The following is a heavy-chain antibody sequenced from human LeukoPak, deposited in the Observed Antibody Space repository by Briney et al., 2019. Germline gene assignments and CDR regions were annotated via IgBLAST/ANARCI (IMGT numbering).Heavy chain of an antibody. J-gene: IGHJ1*01. CDR1: GFTVSSNY. CDR2: IYSGGST. CDR3: ANNDRRSWSEYVHH. Sequence: GGSLRLFCAASGFTVSSNYVSWVSQAPGKGLEWVSVIYSGGSTYYADSVKGRFTISRDNSKNTLYLQMNSLRAEDTAVYYCANNDRRSWSEYVHHWGQGTLVTVSS. D-gene: IGHD6-13*01. V-gene: IGHV3-66*01.